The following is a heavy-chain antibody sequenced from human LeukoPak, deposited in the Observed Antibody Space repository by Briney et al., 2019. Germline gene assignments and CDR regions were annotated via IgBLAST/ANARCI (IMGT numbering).Heavy chain of an antibody. CDR3: AREDSVTMVRGVIINGEDWFDP. Sequence: ASVKVSCKASGYTFTSYYMHWVRQAPGQGLEWMGIINPSGGSTSYAQKFQGRVTMTRDMSTSTVYMELSSLRSEDTAVYYCAREDSVTMVRGVIINGEDWFDPWGQGTLVTVSS. V-gene: IGHV1-46*01. CDR2: INPSGGST. J-gene: IGHJ5*02. CDR1: GYTFTSYY. D-gene: IGHD3-10*01.